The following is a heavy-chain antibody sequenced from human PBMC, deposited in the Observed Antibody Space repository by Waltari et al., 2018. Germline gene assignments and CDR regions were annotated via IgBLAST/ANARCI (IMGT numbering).Heavy chain of an antibody. J-gene: IGHJ3*02. CDR2: IKSKSEGGTT. V-gene: IGHV3-15*01. Sequence: EVQVVESGGGLVKPGGSLRVSCAASGFTFSIASMTWVRQAPGKGLEWVGSIKSKSEGGTTDYAAPVKGRFTISRDDSKNTAYLQMNSLKTEDTAVYYCTIRPLLRDVFDIWGQGTMVTVSS. CDR1: GFTFSIAS. CDR3: TIRPLLRDVFDI. D-gene: IGHD4-17*01.